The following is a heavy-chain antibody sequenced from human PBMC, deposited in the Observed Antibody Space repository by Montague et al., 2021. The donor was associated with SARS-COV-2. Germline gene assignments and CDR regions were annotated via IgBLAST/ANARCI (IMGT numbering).Heavy chain of an antibody. CDR2: IKQDGSEK. CDR1: GFTFSSYW. Sequence: SLRLSCAASGFTFSSYWMSWVRQAPGKGLEWVANIKQDGSEKYYVDSVKGRFTISRDNAKSSLYLQMNSLRAEDTAVYYCARDLGAVVVATIKYYYYGMDVRGQGTTVTVSS. J-gene: IGHJ6*02. V-gene: IGHV3-7*03. CDR3: ARDLGAVVVATIKYYYYGMDV. D-gene: IGHD2-15*01.